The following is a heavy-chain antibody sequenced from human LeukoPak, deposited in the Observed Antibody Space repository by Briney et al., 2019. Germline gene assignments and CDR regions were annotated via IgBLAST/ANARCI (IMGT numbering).Heavy chain of an antibody. CDR2: IKEDGSEK. Sequence: PGGSLRLSCAASGFTFSSYWMTWVRQAPGKGLEWLANIKEDGSEKYYVDSVKGRFTISRDNAKYSLYLQMNSLRAEDTAVYYCARGRGMGYWGQGTLVTVSS. CDR3: ARGRGMGY. CDR1: GFTFSSYW. J-gene: IGHJ4*02. V-gene: IGHV3-7*01. D-gene: IGHD3-16*01.